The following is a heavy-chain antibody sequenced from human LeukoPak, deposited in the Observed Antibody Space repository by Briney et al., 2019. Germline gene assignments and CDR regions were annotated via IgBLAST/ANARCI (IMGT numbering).Heavy chain of an antibody. V-gene: IGHV4-59*01. Sequence: PSETLSLTCTVSGGSISSYYWSWIRQSPGKGLEWIGYIYDSVNTNYNPSLESRVTISVDTSKKQFSLKLTSVTAADTAVYYCARVRRYYDSSGYPSRLFDYWGQGTLATVSS. J-gene: IGHJ4*02. D-gene: IGHD3-22*01. CDR2: IYDSVNT. CDR3: ARVRRYYDSSGYPSRLFDY. CDR1: GGSISSYY.